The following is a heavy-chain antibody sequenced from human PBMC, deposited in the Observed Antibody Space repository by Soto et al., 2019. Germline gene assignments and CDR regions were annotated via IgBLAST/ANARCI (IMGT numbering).Heavy chain of an antibody. V-gene: IGHV3-48*02. D-gene: IGHD2-2*03. CDR1: GFSISRFG. Sequence: EVQLVESGGGLVQPWGSLRLSCAASGFSISRFGMNWVRQAPGKGLEWVSYISSSSSTIYYADSVKGRFTISRDNAKNSLYLQMNSLRDEDTAVYYCARDGYCISITGYFLPDVWGQGTSVTVSS. J-gene: IGHJ6*02. CDR2: ISSSSSTI. CDR3: ARDGYCISITGYFLPDV.